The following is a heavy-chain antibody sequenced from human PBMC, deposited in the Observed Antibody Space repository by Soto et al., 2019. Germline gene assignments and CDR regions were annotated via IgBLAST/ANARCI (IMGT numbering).Heavy chain of an antibody. CDR3: ARAVGAALDY. V-gene: IGHV1-18*04. D-gene: IGHD6-25*01. CDR1: GYSFSTYS. CDR2: IGAFNGNT. J-gene: IGHJ4*02. Sequence: QVQLVQSGAEGKKPGASVKVSCKASGYSFSTYSFSWVRQAPGQGLEWMGWIGAFNGNTNYAQKFQGRVTMTTDTSTTTVYMELGSLTSDDTAVYYCARAVGAALDYWSQGTLVTVSS.